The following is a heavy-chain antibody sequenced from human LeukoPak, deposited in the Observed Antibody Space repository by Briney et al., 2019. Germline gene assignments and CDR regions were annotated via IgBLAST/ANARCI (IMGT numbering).Heavy chain of an antibody. V-gene: IGHV1-2*06. D-gene: IGHD2-8*01. CDR3: ARDFTTYCSNGLCLDRNWFDP. Sequence: AASVKVSCKASGYTFTGYYMHWVRQATGQGLEWMGRINPNSGGTNYAQKFQGRVTMTMDTSISTAYMELSRLTSDDTAVYYCARDFTTYCSNGLCLDRNWFDPWGQGTQVTVSS. CDR1: GYTFTGYY. CDR2: INPNSGGT. J-gene: IGHJ5*02.